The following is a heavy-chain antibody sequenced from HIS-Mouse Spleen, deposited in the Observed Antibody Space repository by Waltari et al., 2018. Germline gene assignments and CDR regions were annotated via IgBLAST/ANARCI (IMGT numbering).Heavy chain of an antibody. CDR1: GFTFSSYW. CDR3: ARSPYGDPPSYWYFDL. CDR2: IKQDESEK. J-gene: IGHJ2*01. Sequence: EVQLVESGGGLVQPGGSLRLSGAASGFTFSSYWMGWVRQAPGKGLEWVANIKQDESEKYYVDSVKGRFTISRDNAKNSLYLQMNSLRAEDTAVYYCARSPYGDPPSYWYFDLWGRGTLVTVSS. D-gene: IGHD4-17*01. V-gene: IGHV3-7*01.